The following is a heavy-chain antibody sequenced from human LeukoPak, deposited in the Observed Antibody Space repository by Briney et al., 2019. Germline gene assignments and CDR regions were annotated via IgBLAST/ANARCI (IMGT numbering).Heavy chain of an antibody. V-gene: IGHV3-23*01. CDR3: ANYGSGSYKPDY. CDR1: GFTFSSYA. Sequence: PGGSLRLSCAASGFTFSSYAMSWVRQVPGKGLEWVSAISGSGGSTYYADSVKGRFTISRDNSKNTLYLQMYSLRAEDTAVYYCANYGSGSYKPDYWGQGTLVTVSS. D-gene: IGHD3-10*01. J-gene: IGHJ4*02. CDR2: ISGSGGST.